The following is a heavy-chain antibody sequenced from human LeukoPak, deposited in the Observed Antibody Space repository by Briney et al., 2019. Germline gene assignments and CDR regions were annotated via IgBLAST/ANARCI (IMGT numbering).Heavy chain of an antibody. CDR3: TRDRGTYNWLDP. CDR2: IDRPAKSHAT. J-gene: IGHJ5*02. D-gene: IGHD1-26*01. V-gene: IGHV3-73*01. CDR1: GFTLSDSA. Sequence: AGGSLRLSCAASGFTLSDSAIHWVRQASGKGLEWVGLIDRPAKSHATAYGASVGGRFTISRDDSKNTAYLQMDSLKTEDTALYYCTRDRGTYNWLDPWGQGTLVTVSS.